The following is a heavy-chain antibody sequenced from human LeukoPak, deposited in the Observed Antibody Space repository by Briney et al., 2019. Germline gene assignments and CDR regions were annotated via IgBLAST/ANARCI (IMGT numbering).Heavy chain of an antibody. CDR1: GGSFSAYF. Sequence: SETLSLTCAVYGGSFSAYFWSWIRQPPGKGLEWIGEINHSGSTKYNPSLKSRVTISVDTSKNQFSLKLSSVTAADTAVYYCARGQQQLVLSNWGQGNLVTVSS. V-gene: IGHV4-34*01. CDR2: INHSGST. J-gene: IGHJ4*02. CDR3: ARGQQQLVLSN. D-gene: IGHD6-13*01.